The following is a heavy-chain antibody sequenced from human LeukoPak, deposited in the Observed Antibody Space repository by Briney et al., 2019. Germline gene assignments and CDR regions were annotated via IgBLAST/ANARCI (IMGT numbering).Heavy chain of an antibody. D-gene: IGHD3-10*01. CDR1: GYIFTTYY. Sequence: ASVKVSCKASGYIFTTYYMHWVRQAPGQGLEWMGVINPSDGSTNYAQRFQGRVTFTSDTSATVVYMDLSSLRSEDTAEYYCARGYVSGNIYVNGLWVGDVWGQGTTVTVSS. CDR3: ARGYVSGNIYVNGLWVGDV. V-gene: IGHV1-46*01. J-gene: IGHJ6*02. CDR2: INPSDGST.